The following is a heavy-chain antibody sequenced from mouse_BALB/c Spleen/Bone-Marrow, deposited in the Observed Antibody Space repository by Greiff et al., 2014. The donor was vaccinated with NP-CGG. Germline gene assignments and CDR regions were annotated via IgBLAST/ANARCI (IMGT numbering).Heavy chain of an antibody. CDR1: GYSFTSYW. V-gene: IGHV1-74*04. CDR2: IHPSDSET. J-gene: IGHJ1*01. CDR3: AREREITTVVAGDWYFDV. Sequence: VQLQESGAELVRPGASVKLSCKASGYSFTSYWMNWVKQRPGQGLEWIGMIHPSDSETRLNQKFKDKATLTVGKSSSTAYMQLSSPTSEDSAVYYCAREREITTVVAGDWYFDVWGAGTTVTVSS. D-gene: IGHD1-1*01.